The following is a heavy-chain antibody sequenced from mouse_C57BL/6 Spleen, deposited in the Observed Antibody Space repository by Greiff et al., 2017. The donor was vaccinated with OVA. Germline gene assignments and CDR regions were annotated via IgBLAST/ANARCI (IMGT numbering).Heavy chain of an antibody. D-gene: IGHD1-1*01. CDR3: ARSPDYYGSSSYAMDY. V-gene: IGHV1-64*01. CDR1: GYTFTSYW. Sequence: QVQLKQPGAELVKPGASVKLSCKASGYTFTSYWMHWVKQRPGQGLEWIGMIHPNSGSTNYNEKFKSKATLTVDKSSSTAYMQLSSLTSEDSAVYYCARSPDYYGSSSYAMDYWGQGTSVTVSS. J-gene: IGHJ4*01. CDR2: IHPNSGST.